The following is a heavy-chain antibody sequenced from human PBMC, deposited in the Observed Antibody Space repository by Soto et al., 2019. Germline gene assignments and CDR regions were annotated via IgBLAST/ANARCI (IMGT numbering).Heavy chain of an antibody. V-gene: IGHV3-30-3*01. D-gene: IGHD6-13*01. CDR1: GFTFSSYA. CDR3: ARDFYRSSWYPGDDY. J-gene: IGHJ4*02. CDR2: ISYDGSNK. Sequence: QVQLVESGGGVVQPGRSLRLSCAASGFTFSSYAMHWVRQAPGKGLEWVAVISYDGSNKYYADSVKGRFTISRDNSKKTMSLQLNSLRAEDTAVYYCARDFYRSSWYPGDDYWGQGTLVTVSS.